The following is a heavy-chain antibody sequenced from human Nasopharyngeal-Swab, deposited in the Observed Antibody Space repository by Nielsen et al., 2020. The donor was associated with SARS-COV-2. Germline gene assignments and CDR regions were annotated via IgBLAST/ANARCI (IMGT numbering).Heavy chain of an antibody. Sequence: GESLKISCVASEFTVNDYVIHWVRQAPGKGLVWVSRINIDGSSTRHADSVKGRFTISRDNGKNTLYLQMNSLRAEDTAIYYCARGFYYGMDVWGQGTTVTVSS. CDR3: ARGFYYGMDV. CDR2: INIDGSST. J-gene: IGHJ6*02. V-gene: IGHV3-74*01. CDR1: EFTVNDYV.